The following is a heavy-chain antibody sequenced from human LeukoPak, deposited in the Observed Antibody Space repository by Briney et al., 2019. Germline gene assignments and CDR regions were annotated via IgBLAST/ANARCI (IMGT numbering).Heavy chain of an antibody. J-gene: IGHJ4*02. CDR3: AKGPSGSGSYYQPHFDY. D-gene: IGHD3-10*01. CDR1: GFTFSDHY. CDR2: SRDKAKSYST. Sequence: GGSLRLSCAASGFTFSDHYMDWVRQAPGKGLEWLARSRDKAKSYSTEHAASVKGRFTISRDNSKNTLYLQMNSLRAEDTAVYYCAKGPSGSGSYYQPHFDYWGQGTLVTVSS. V-gene: IGHV3-72*01.